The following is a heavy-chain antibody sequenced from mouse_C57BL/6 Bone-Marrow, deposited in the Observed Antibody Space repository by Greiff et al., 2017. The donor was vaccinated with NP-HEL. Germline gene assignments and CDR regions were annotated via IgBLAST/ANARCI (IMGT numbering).Heavy chain of an antibody. CDR2: IYPGSGNT. D-gene: IGHD1-1*01. CDR3: ARLRSYAMDY. J-gene: IGHJ4*01. V-gene: IGHV1-76*01. Sequence: VQVVESGAELVRPGASVKLSCKASGYTFTDYYINWVKQRPGQGLEWIARIYPGSGNTYYNEKFKGKATLTAEKSSSTAYMQLSSLTSEDSAVYFCARLRSYAMDYWGQGTSVTVSS. CDR1: GYTFTDYY.